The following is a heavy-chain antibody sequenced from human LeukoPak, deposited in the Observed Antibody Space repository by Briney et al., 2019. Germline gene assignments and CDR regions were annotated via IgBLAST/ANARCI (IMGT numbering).Heavy chain of an antibody. Sequence: TLSLTCGVSGGSIRSGGDSWSWIPRPRGKGLEWIGSIHFSGSTYYHPSLKSRVTISVDTSKNQFSLKLSSGTAAYTAVYYCARVAVAGTGDWFDPWGQGTLVTVSS. J-gene: IGHJ5*02. CDR2: IHFSGST. D-gene: IGHD6-19*01. CDR1: GGSIRSGGDS. V-gene: IGHV4-30-2*03. CDR3: ARVAVAGTGDWFDP.